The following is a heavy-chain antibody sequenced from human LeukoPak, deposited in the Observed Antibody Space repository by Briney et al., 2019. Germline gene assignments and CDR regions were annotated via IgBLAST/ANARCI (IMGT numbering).Heavy chain of an antibody. D-gene: IGHD5-12*01. V-gene: IGHV5-51*01. CDR2: IYPGDSDA. CDR3: ARRRSSYDPDY. Sequence: GESLKISCKGSGYSFATYWIAWVRQMPGKGLEWMGIIYPGDSDARYSPSFQGQVTISADKSISTAYLQWSSLKASDTAMYYCARRRSSYDPDYWGQGTLVTVSS. CDR1: GYSFATYW. J-gene: IGHJ4*02.